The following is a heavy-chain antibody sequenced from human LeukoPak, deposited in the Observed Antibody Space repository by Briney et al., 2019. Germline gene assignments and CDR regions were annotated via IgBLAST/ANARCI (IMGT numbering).Heavy chain of an antibody. Sequence: ASVKVSCKASGYTFTSYGISWVRQAPGQGLEWMGWISAYNGNTNYAQKLQGRVTMTTDTSTSTAYMELRSLRSDDTAVYYCAKSEIVVVVAATLWFDPWGQGTLVTVSS. CDR1: GYTFTSYG. J-gene: IGHJ5*02. CDR2: ISAYNGNT. D-gene: IGHD2-15*01. CDR3: AKSEIVVVVAATLWFDP. V-gene: IGHV1-18*01.